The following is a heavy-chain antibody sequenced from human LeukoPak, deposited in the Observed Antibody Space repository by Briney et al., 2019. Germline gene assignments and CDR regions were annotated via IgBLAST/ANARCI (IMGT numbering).Heavy chain of an antibody. Sequence: SETLSLTCTVSGGVISSSSYYWGWIRQPPGKGLEWVGSIYYNGNTYYDPSLKSRVTISVDTSKNQFSLKLSSVTAADTAVYYCARGAPYSGSPGSVDYWGQGTLVTVSS. CDR3: ARGAPYSGSPGSVDY. J-gene: IGHJ4*02. V-gene: IGHV4-39*07. CDR1: GGVISSSSYY. D-gene: IGHD1-26*01. CDR2: IYYNGNT.